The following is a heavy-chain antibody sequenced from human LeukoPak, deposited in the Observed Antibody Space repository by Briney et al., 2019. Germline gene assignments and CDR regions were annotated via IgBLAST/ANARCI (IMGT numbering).Heavy chain of an antibody. V-gene: IGHV4-39*01. CDR2: IYYSGNT. J-gene: IGHJ4*02. CDR3: ARLARGTAHAEFVY. Sequence: KASETLSLTCTVSGGSFSSNDYSWGWIRQPPGKGLEWIGNIYYSGNTYYHPSLKSRVTVSVDTSKNQFSLRLSSVTAADTAVYYCARLARGTAHAEFVYWGQGTLVTVSS. CDR1: GGSFSSNDYS.